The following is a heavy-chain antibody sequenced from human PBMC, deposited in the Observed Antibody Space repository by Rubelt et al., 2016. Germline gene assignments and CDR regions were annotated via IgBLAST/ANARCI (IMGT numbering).Heavy chain of an antibody. Sequence: GKGLEWVSVIYSGGSTYYADSVKGRFTISRDNSKNTLYLQVNSLRAEDTAVYYCARDGYSSGWYLDYWGQGTLVTVSS. J-gene: IGHJ4*02. CDR3: ARDGYSSGWYLDY. V-gene: IGHV3-53*01. D-gene: IGHD6-19*01. CDR2: IYSGGST.